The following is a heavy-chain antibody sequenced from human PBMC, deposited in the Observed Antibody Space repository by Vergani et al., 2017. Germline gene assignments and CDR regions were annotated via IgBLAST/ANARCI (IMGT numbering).Heavy chain of an antibody. CDR2: ITHSGST. J-gene: IGHJ4*02. V-gene: IGHV4-34*01. CDR1: GGSFSGYY. D-gene: IGHD1-20*01. CDR3: ARFVTGTTHFDY. Sequence: QVQLQQWGAGLLKPSETLSLTCAVYGGSFSGYYWSWIRQPPGKGLEWIGEITHSGSTNYNPSLKSRVTISVDTSKNQFSLKLSSVTAADTAVYYCARFVTGTTHFDYWGQGTLVTVSS.